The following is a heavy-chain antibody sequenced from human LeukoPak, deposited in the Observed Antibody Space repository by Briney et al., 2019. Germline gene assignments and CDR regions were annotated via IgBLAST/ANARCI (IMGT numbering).Heavy chain of an antibody. CDR3: ARGADYSNYGDAFDI. CDR2: INHSGST. D-gene: IGHD4-11*01. CDR1: GGSFSGYY. Sequence: SETLSLTCAVYGGSFSGYYWSWIRQPPGKGLEWIGEINHSGSTNYNPSLKSRVTISVDTSKNQFSLKLSSVTAADTAVYYCARGADYSNYGDAFDIWGQGTMVTVSS. V-gene: IGHV4-34*01. J-gene: IGHJ3*02.